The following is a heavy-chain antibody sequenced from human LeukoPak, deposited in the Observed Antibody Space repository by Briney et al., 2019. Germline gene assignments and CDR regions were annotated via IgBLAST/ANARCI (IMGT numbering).Heavy chain of an antibody. D-gene: IGHD6-13*01. CDR3: ARMLGSSWSFDY. CDR2: IKQDGSDK. V-gene: IGHV3-7*01. CDR1: GFSFSSFW. Sequence: GGSLRLSXAASGFSFSSFWMNWVRQAPGKGLEWVANIKQDGSDKYYVDSVKGRFTISRDNAKNSLYLQMNSLRAEDTAVYYCARMLGSSWSFDYWGPGTLVTVSS. J-gene: IGHJ4*02.